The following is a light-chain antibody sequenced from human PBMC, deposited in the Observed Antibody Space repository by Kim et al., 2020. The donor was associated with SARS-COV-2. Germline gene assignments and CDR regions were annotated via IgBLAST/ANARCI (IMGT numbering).Light chain of an antibody. V-gene: IGKV3-11*01. J-gene: IGKJ4*01. CDR3: QQRSNWPPT. Sequence: EIVLTQSPVTLSLSPGERATLSCRASQSVSSCLAWYQQKPGQAPRLLIYDASNRVTGIPARFSGSGSGTDFTLTISSLEPEDFAVYYCQQRSNWPPTFGGGTKVDSK. CDR2: DAS. CDR1: QSVSSC.